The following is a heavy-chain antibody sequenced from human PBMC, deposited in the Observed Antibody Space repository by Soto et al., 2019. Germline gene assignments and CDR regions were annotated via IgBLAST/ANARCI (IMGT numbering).Heavy chain of an antibody. CDR3: ARHGTVALDY. D-gene: IGHD4-17*01. CDR2: IYYSGST. Sequence: SETLSPTCTVSGGSISSYYWSWIRQPPGKGLEWIGYIYYSGSTNYNPSLKSRVTISVDTSKNQFSLKLSSVTAADTAVYYCARHGTVALDYWGQGTLVTVSS. J-gene: IGHJ4*02. CDR1: GGSISSYY. V-gene: IGHV4-59*01.